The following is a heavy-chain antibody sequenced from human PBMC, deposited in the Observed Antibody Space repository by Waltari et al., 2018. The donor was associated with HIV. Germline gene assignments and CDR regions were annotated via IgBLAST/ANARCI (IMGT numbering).Heavy chain of an antibody. Sequence: HVQLQESGPGLIQPLQTLSLKCDVSDYSITDGYFWGWVRQSPGKGLAWIGSPYHTGHSNYSPSLDGRLTLSLDTSKNQFSLKLKYGNAMDTATYYCVRDWGVGTGPFDYWGQGITVTVSS. V-gene: IGHV4-28*03. CDR1: DYSITDGYF. D-gene: IGHD5-18*01. CDR3: VRDWGVGTGPFDY. CDR2: PYHTGHS. J-gene: IGHJ4*02.